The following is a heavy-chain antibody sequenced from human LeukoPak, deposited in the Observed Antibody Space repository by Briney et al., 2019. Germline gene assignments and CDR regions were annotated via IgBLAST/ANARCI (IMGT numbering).Heavy chain of an antibody. V-gene: IGHV4-30-4*07. CDR2: FYYSGSA. Sequence: PSQTLSLTCAVSGGSISRGGYSWSWIRQPPGKGLEWIGYFYYSGSAYYNPSLKSRVTISVDTSKSQLSLKLSSVTAADTAVYYCARLYYDRSTYRSDWGQGTLVTVSS. J-gene: IGHJ4*02. CDR3: ARLYYDRSTYRSD. D-gene: IGHD3-22*01. CDR1: GGSISRGGYS.